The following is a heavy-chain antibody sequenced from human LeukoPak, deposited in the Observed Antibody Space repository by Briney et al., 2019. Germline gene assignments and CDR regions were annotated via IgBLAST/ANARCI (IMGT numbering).Heavy chain of an antibody. CDR1: GYTFTSYD. Sequence: ASVKVSCKASGYTFTSYDINWVRQATGQGLEWMGWMNPNSGNTGYAQKFQGRVTMTRNTSISTAYMELSSLRSEDTAVYYCARNKRGYYYYGMGVWGQGTTVTVSS. CDR2: MNPNSGNT. CDR3: ARNKRGYYYYGMGV. J-gene: IGHJ6*02. D-gene: IGHD1/OR15-1a*01. V-gene: IGHV1-8*01.